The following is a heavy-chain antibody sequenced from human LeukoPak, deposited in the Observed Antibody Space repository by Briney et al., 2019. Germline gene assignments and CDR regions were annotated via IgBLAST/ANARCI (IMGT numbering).Heavy chain of an antibody. J-gene: IGHJ4*02. CDR3: ARERHQRTPVGYFDY. CDR1: GGSISSYY. D-gene: IGHD1-14*01. V-gene: IGHV4-59*01. Sequence: SETLSLTCTVSGGSISSYYWSWIRQPPGKGLEWIGYIYYSGSTNYNPSLKSRVTISVDTSKNQFSLKLSSVTAADTAVYYCARERHQRTPVGYFDYWGQGTLVTVSS. CDR2: IYYSGST.